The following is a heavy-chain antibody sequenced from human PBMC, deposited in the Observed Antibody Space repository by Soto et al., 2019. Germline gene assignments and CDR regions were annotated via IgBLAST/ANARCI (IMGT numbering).Heavy chain of an antibody. V-gene: IGHV3-15*05. CDR3: ATERSSSNYYYGAIFDH. CDR1: GFTFNNVW. D-gene: IGHD3-22*01. J-gene: IGHJ4*02. CDR2: IKNKIDAETT. Sequence: PGVSLRLSCATSGFTFNNVWLNWVRQAPGKGLEWVGRIKNKIDAETTDYSAPVEGRFTISRDDSKDLLFLHMNSLKIEDTAVYFCATERSSSNYYYGAIFDHWGRGASVTVSS.